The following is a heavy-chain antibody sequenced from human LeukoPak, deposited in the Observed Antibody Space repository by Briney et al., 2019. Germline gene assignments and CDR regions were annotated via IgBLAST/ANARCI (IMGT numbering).Heavy chain of an antibody. CDR3: ASPNSMAGTHYFHY. D-gene: IGHD6-19*01. J-gene: IGHJ4*02. CDR1: GFSFKDTG. Sequence: GRSLRLSCAASGFSFKDTGMHWVRQAPGKGLEWVAVISYDGSNKYYADSVKGRFTISRDNSKSTLYLQMDSLRAEDTAVYYCASPNSMAGTHYFHYWGQGTLVTVSS. CDR2: ISYDGSNK. V-gene: IGHV3-30*19.